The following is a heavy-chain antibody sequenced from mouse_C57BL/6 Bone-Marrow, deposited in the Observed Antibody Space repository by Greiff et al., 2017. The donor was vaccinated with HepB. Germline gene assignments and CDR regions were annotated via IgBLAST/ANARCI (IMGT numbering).Heavy chain of an antibody. J-gene: IGHJ4*01. D-gene: IGHD1-1*01. CDR3: ARPPRLLRSLYYYAMDY. CDR2: IYPRSGNT. CDR1: GYTFTSYG. V-gene: IGHV1-81*01. Sequence: QVQLQQSGAELARPGASVKLSCKASGYTFTSYGISWVKQRTGQGLEWIGEIYPRSGNTYYNEKFKGKATLTADKSSSTAYMELRSLTSEDSAVYFCARPPRLLRSLYYYAMDYWGQGTSVTVSS.